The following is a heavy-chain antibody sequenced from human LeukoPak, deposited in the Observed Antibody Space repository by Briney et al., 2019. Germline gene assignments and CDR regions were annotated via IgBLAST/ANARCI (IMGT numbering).Heavy chain of an antibody. V-gene: IGHV1-2*02. J-gene: IGHJ6*03. CDR1: GYTFTGYY. Sequence: ASVKVSCKASGYTFTGYYMHWVRQAPGKGLEWMGWINPNRGGTNYAQKFQGRVTMTRGTSISTAYMELSRLRSDDTAVYYCARDEGYSSSWYESYYYYMDVWGKGTTVTVSS. D-gene: IGHD6-13*01. CDR3: ARDEGYSSSWYESYYYYMDV. CDR2: INPNRGGT.